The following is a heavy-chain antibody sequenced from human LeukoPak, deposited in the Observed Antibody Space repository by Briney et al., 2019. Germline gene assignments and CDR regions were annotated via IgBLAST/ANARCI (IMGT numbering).Heavy chain of an antibody. Sequence: ASVKVSCKASGGTFSSYAISWVRQAPGQGLEWMGRIIPIFGTANYAQKFQGRVTITTDESTSTAYMELSSLRFEDTAVYYCARDRYSSSWTSPFDPWGQGTLVTVSS. J-gene: IGHJ5*02. D-gene: IGHD6-13*01. CDR1: GGTFSSYA. V-gene: IGHV1-69*05. CDR2: IIPIFGTA. CDR3: ARDRYSSSWTSPFDP.